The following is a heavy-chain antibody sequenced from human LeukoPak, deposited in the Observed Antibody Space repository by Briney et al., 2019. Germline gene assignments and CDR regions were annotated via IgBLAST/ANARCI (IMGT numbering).Heavy chain of an antibody. V-gene: IGHV1-2*02. CDR1: GYTFTDYY. CDR3: ARDRYITMVRGVIGY. Sequence: ASVKVSCKASGYTFTDYYMHWVRQAPGQGLEWMGWINPNSGGTNYAQKFQGRVTMTRDTSISTAYMELSRLRSDDTAVYYCARDRYITMVRGVIGYWGQGTLVTVSS. D-gene: IGHD3-10*01. CDR2: INPNSGGT. J-gene: IGHJ4*02.